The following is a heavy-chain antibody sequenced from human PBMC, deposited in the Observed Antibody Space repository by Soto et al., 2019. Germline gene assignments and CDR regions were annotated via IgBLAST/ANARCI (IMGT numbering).Heavy chain of an antibody. D-gene: IGHD5-18*01. Sequence: EVQLVESGGGLVKPGGSLRLSCAASGFTFSSYSLNWVRQAPGTGLEWVSSISSSSSYIYYADSVKGQFTKSRDNAKNAVYLQMNSLRAEDTAVYYCSGDGAPLAMVSFRGVWGQGTTVTVSS. V-gene: IGHV3-21*01. J-gene: IGHJ6*02. CDR2: ISSSSSYI. CDR3: SGDGAPLAMVSFRGV. CDR1: GFTFSSYS.